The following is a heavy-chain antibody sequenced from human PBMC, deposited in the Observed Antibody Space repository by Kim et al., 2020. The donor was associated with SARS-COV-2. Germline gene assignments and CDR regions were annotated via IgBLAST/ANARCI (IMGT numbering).Heavy chain of an antibody. D-gene: IGHD6-13*01. J-gene: IGHJ3*02. CDR2: INHSGST. CDR3: AGGGYSSSWYGNKNAFDI. Sequence: SETLSLTCAVYGGSFSGYYWSWIRQPPGKGLEWIGEINHSGSTNYNPSLKSRVTISVDTSKNQFSLKLSSVTAADTAVYYCAGGGYSSSWYGNKNAFDIWGQGTMVTVSS. CDR1: GGSFSGYY. V-gene: IGHV4-34*01.